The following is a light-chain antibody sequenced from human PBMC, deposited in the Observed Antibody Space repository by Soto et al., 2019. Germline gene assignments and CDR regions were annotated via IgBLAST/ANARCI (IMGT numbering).Light chain of an antibody. Sequence: AIQMTQSPSSLSASVGDRVTITCRASQGIRNDLGWYQQKPGKAPKLLIYAASSLQSVVPSRFSGSGSGTDFTLTISSLQPEDFATYYCLQDYNYPMYTFGQGTKLEIK. CDR3: LQDYNYPMYT. CDR2: AAS. J-gene: IGKJ2*01. V-gene: IGKV1-6*01. CDR1: QGIRND.